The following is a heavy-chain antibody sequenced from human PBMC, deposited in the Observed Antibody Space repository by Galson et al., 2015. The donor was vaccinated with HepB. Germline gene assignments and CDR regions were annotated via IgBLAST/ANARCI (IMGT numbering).Heavy chain of an antibody. CDR2: IKQDGNEK. CDR3: ARRAAFWSGYFGYYYHYMDV. J-gene: IGHJ6*03. V-gene: IGHV3-7*01. Sequence: SLRLSCAVSGFPFSNFWMTWVRQAPGKGLEWVANIKQDGNEKYYVDSVKGRFTISRDNAKNSLYLQMNSLRVEGTAVYYCARRAAFWSGYFGYYYHYMDVWGKGTTVTVSS. D-gene: IGHD3-3*01. CDR1: GFPFSNFW.